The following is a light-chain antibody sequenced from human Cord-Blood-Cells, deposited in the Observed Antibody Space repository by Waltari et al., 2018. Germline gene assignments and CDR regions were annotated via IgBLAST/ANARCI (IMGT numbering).Light chain of an antibody. CDR1: SSDVGSYNL. V-gene: IGLV2-23*01. CDR2: AGS. CDR3: CSYAGSSTWV. Sequence: QSALPQPASVSGSPGQSITISCTGTSSDVGSYNLVSWYQQHPGKAPKLMIYAGSKRPSGVSNRLSGSKSCNTASLTISVSQAEGEADYCCCSYAGSSTWVFGGGTKLTVL. J-gene: IGLJ3*02.